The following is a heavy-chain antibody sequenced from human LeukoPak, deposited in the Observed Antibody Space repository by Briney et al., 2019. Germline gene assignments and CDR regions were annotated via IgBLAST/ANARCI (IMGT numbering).Heavy chain of an antibody. V-gene: IGHV3-23*01. Sequence: PGRSLRLSCAAAGFAFSNYALTWVRQAPGEGLDWVSSISVSSTPYYLDSVKGRFTISRDNSKNTLYLQMNSLRAEDTAVYYCAKGIAAAGRDYYGMDVWGQGTTVTVS. CDR2: ISVSSTP. D-gene: IGHD6-13*01. CDR3: AKGIAAAGRDYYGMDV. J-gene: IGHJ6*02. CDR1: GFAFSNYA.